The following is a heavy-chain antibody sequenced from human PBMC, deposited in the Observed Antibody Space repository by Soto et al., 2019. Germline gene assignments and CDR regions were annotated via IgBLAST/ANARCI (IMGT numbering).Heavy chain of an antibody. CDR2: IYYSGST. J-gene: IGHJ5*02. V-gene: IGHV4-39*01. D-gene: IGHD6-19*01. CDR3: ARRPAVAGIWDKWFDH. Sequence: SETLSLTCTVSGGSISSSSYYWGWIRQPPGKGLEWIGSIYYSGSTYYNPSLKSRVTISVDTSKNQFSLKLSSVTAADTAVYYCARRPAVAGIWDKWFDHGGQGTLVTV. CDR1: GGSISSSSYY.